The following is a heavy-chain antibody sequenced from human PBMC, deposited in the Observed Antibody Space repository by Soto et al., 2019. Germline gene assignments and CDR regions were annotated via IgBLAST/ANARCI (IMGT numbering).Heavy chain of an antibody. Sequence: QVQLQESGPGLVKPSETLSITCTVSGGSISSYYWIWIRQPPGKGLAWIGDIYYSGSTNYNPSLQSRVTISVDTSKNHFSLQLSSVTAADTAVYYCASWARIDYGDPNYYYYYYMDVWGKGTTVTFSS. D-gene: IGHD4-17*01. V-gene: IGHV4-59*01. CDR2: IYYSGST. J-gene: IGHJ6*03. CDR1: GGSISSYY. CDR3: ASWARIDYGDPNYYYYYYMDV.